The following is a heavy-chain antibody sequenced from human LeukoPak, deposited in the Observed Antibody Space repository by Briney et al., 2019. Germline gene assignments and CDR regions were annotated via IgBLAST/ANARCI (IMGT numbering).Heavy chain of an antibody. Sequence: GGSLRLSCAASGFTFSSYSMNWVRQAPGKGLEWVSSISNSSYIYYADSVKGRFTISRDNAKNSLYLQMNSLRAEDTALYYCARDFVERGYSYGPCFYCGPGALVTVSS. CDR3: ARDFVERGYSYGPCFY. J-gene: IGHJ4*02. V-gene: IGHV3-21*01. CDR1: GFTFSSYS. CDR2: ISNSSYI. D-gene: IGHD5-18*01.